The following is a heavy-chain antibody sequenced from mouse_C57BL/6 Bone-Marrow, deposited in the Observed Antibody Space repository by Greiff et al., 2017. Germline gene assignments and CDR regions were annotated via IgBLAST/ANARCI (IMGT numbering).Heavy chain of an antibody. V-gene: IGHV14-4*01. Sequence: EVQLQQSGAELVRPGASVKLSCTASGFNIKDDYMHWVKQRPEQGLEWIGWIDPENGDTEYDSKFQGKATITVDTSSNTASLQLSSLTSADTAVYDCTRMAYWGQGTLVTVSA. CDR1: GFNIKDDY. J-gene: IGHJ3*01. CDR2: IDPENGDT. CDR3: TRMAY.